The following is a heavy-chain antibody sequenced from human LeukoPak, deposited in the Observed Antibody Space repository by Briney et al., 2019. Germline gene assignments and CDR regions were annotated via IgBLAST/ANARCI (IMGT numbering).Heavy chain of an antibody. Sequence: GGSLRLSCATSGFPFSAYDMHWVRQAPRKGLEWVSAFGSAGDTYYPGAVKGRFTISRDYAKNSLFLQMNSLRAGDTAVYFCVRGALPGDNWYFDLWGRGTLVTVSS. CDR1: GFPFSAYD. J-gene: IGHJ2*01. V-gene: IGHV3-13*01. CDR2: FGSAGDT. CDR3: VRGALPGDNWYFDL.